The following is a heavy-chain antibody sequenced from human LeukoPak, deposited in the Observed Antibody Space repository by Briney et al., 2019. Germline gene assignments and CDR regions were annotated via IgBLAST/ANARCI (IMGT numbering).Heavy chain of an antibody. CDR1: GFTFSSYS. D-gene: IGHD2-2*01. J-gene: IGHJ5*02. CDR2: ISSSSSYI. CDR3: ARIAPAAPGGNWFDP. V-gene: IGHV3-21*04. Sequence: PGGSLRLSCAASGFTFSSYSMNWVRQAPGKGLEWVSSISSSSSYIYYADSVKGRFTISRDNAKNSLYLQMNSLRAEDTAVYYCARIAPAAPGGNWFDPWGQGTLVTVSS.